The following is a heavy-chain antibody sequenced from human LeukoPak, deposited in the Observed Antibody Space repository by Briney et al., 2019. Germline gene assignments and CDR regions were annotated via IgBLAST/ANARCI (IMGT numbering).Heavy chain of an antibody. Sequence: PSETLSLTCTVSGGSISSSSYYWGWIRQPPGKGLEWIGSIYYSGSTYYNPSLKSRVTISVDTSKNQFSLKLSSVTAADTAVYYCARGRPPRGYCSSTSCFYIREYYFDYWGQGTLVTVSS. CDR3: ARGRPPRGYCSSTSCFYIREYYFDY. J-gene: IGHJ4*02. CDR1: GGSISSSSYY. V-gene: IGHV4-39*07. D-gene: IGHD2-2*01. CDR2: IYYSGST.